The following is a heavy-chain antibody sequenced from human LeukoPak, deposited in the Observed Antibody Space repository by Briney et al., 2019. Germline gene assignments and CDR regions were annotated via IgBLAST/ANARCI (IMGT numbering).Heavy chain of an antibody. Sequence: GSLRLSCVASGFTFSHYSMNWVRQAPGKGLEWVSSIRFTGSYIYYADSVKGRFTISRDNAKNSLYLQMNSLRAEDTAVYYCASDFWSGYAHWGQGTLVTVSS. V-gene: IGHV3-21*01. J-gene: IGHJ4*02. CDR3: ASDFWSGYAH. CDR2: IRFTGSYI. D-gene: IGHD3-3*01. CDR1: GFTFSHYS.